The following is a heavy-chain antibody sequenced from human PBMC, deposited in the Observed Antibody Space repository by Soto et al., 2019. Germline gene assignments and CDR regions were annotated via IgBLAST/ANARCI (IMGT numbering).Heavy chain of an antibody. CDR1: GFTFSSYA. CDR2: ISGSGGST. Sequence: GGSLRLSCAASGFTFSSYAMSWVRQAPGKGLEWVSAISGSGGSTYYADSVKGRFTISRDNSKNTLYLQMNSLRAEDTAVYYCAKSKDIVLMVYSWFDPWGQGTLVTVSS. D-gene: IGHD2-8*01. V-gene: IGHV3-23*01. J-gene: IGHJ5*02. CDR3: AKSKDIVLMVYSWFDP.